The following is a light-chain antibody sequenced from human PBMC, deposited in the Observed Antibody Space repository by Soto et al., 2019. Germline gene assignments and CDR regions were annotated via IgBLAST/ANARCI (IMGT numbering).Light chain of an antibody. Sequence: IVLTQSPGTLSLSPGERATLSCRASQNFGNTFLAWYQQKPGQAPRLLIYGASSRATGIPERISGSGSGTDFTLTISRLEPEDFAVYFCQQYGSSPYNFGQGTKLEVK. V-gene: IGKV3-20*01. J-gene: IGKJ2*01. CDR2: GAS. CDR1: QNFGNTF. CDR3: QQYGSSPYN.